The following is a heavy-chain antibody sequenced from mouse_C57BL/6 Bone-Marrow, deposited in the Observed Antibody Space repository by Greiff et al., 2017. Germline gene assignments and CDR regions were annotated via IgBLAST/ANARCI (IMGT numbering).Heavy chain of an antibody. V-gene: IGHV1-85*01. J-gene: IGHJ1*03. CDR3: ARLEFDGSSGDWYFDV. CDR2: IYPRDGST. Sequence: VKLLESGPELVKPGASVKLSCKASGYTFTSYDINWVKQRPGQGLEWIGWIYPRDGSTKYNEQFKGKATLTVDTSSSTAYMELHSLTSEDSAVYFCARLEFDGSSGDWYFDVWGTGTTVTVSS. CDR1: GYTFTSYD. D-gene: IGHD1-1*01.